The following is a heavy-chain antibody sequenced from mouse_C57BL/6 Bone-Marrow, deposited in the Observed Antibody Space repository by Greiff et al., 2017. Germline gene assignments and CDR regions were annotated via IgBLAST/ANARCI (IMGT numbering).Heavy chain of an antibody. J-gene: IGHJ4*01. V-gene: IGHV1-19*01. Sequence: VQLQQSGPVLVKPGASVKMSCKASGYTFTDYYMNWVKQSHGKSLEWIGVINPYNGGTSYNQKFKGKATLTVDKSSSTAYMELNILTSGDSAVYYCAGDGYYGNAMDYWGQGTSVTVSS. CDR1: GYTFTDYY. CDR2: INPYNGGT. CDR3: AGDGYYGNAMDY. D-gene: IGHD2-3*01.